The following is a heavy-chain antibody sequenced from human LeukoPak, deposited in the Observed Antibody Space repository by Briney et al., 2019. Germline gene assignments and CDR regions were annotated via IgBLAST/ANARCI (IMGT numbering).Heavy chain of an antibody. Sequence: GGSLRLSCAASGFTFSSYAMHWVRQAPGKGLEWVAVISYDGSNKYYADSVKGRFTISRANSKNTLYLQMNSLRAEDTAVYYCARDYRGHGYSYGLYDYWGQGTLVTVSS. CDR1: GFTFSSYA. J-gene: IGHJ4*02. CDR3: ARDYRGHGYSYGLYDY. D-gene: IGHD5-18*01. CDR2: ISYDGSNK. V-gene: IGHV3-30*04.